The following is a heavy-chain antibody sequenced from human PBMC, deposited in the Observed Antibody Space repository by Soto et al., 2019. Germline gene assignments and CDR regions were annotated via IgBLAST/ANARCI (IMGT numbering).Heavy chain of an antibody. CDR1: GFTFSSYA. Sequence: GGSLRLSCAASGFTFSSYAMSWVRQAPGKGLEWVSAISGSGGSTYYADSVKGRFTISRDNSKNTLYLQMNSLRAEDTAVYYCAKGGRWLQFSDVLFDYWGEGTLVTVSS. V-gene: IGHV3-23*01. D-gene: IGHD5-12*01. CDR3: AKGGRWLQFSDVLFDY. CDR2: ISGSGGST. J-gene: IGHJ4*02.